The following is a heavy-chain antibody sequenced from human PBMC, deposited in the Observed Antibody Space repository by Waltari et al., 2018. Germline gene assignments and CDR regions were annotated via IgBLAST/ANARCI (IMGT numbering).Heavy chain of an antibody. Sequence: EVQLVESGGGLVQPGGSLRLSCAASGFTFSDHYMDWVRQAPGKGLEWVGRTRNKANSYTTEYAASVKGRFTMSRDDSKNSLELQMNSLKTEDTAVYYCARDLQNYDILTGYSSYGMDVWGQGTTVTVSS. CDR1: GFTFSDHY. CDR2: TRNKANSYTT. D-gene: IGHD3-9*01. J-gene: IGHJ6*02. CDR3: ARDLQNYDILTGYSSYGMDV. V-gene: IGHV3-72*01.